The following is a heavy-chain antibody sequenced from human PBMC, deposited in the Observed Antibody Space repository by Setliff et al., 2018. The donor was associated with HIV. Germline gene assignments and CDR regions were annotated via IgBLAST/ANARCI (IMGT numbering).Heavy chain of an antibody. CDR3: ARHRTMVRGSYGMDV. D-gene: IGHD3-10*01. V-gene: IGHV5-10-1*01. CDR2: IDPSDSYT. CDR1: GYSFTSYW. J-gene: IGHJ6*02. Sequence: GESLKISCKGSGYSFTSYWISWVRQMPGKGLEWMGRIDPSDSYTNYSPSFQGHVTISADKSISTAYLQWRSLKASDTAIYYCARHRTMVRGSYGMDVWGQGTTVTVSS.